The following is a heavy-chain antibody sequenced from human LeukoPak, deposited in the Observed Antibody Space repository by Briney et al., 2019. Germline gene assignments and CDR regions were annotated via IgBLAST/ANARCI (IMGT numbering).Heavy chain of an antibody. CDR3: ARDHYYYYGMDV. Sequence: PGGSLRLSCAASGFTVSSNYMSWVRQAPGKGLEWVSVIYSGGSTYYADSVKGRFTISRDNSKNTLYLQMDSLRAEDTAVYYCARDHYYYYGMDVWGQGATVTVSS. CDR2: IYSGGST. CDR1: GFTVSSNY. V-gene: IGHV3-53*01. J-gene: IGHJ6*02.